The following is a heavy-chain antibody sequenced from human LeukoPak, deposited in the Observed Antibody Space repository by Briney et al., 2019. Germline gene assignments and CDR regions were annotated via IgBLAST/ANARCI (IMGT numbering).Heavy chain of an antibody. CDR2: ISVYNSNT. J-gene: IGHJ4*02. D-gene: IGHD4-17*01. V-gene: IGHV1-18*01. Sequence: ASVKVSCKASGFTFTNYAVSWVRQAPGQGLEWMGWISVYNSNTNYAQKLQGRVTMTTDTSTSTAYMEPRSLRSDDTAVYYCARFSTPFTVTTNLDYWGQGTLVTVSS. CDR1: GFTFTNYA. CDR3: ARFSTPFTVTTNLDY.